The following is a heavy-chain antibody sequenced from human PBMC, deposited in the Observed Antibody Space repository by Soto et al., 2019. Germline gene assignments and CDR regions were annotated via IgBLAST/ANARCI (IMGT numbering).Heavy chain of an antibody. J-gene: IGHJ6*02. CDR1: GYTFPTFA. CDR3: VCCRASGIAAAGTCMDV. V-gene: IGHV1-18*01. CDR2: ISAYNGNT. D-gene: IGHD6-13*01. Sequence: SSNAYGYTFPTFATTWMRQAPGQGVEWMGWISAYNGNTNCAQKLQGRVTMTTDTSTRKAYIELRRLRSDDTAVYYCVCCRASGIAAAGTCMDVWGQWTTVTVSS.